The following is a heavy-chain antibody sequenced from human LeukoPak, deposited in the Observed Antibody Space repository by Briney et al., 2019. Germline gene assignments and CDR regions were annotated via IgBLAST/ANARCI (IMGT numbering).Heavy chain of an antibody. V-gene: IGHV4-39*07. Sequence: SETLSLTCTVSGGSISSSSYYWGWIRQPPGKGLEWIGSIYYSGSTYYNPSLKSRVTISVDTSKNQFSLKLSSVTAADTAVYYCARGGFLEWSFGYWGQGTLVTVSS. D-gene: IGHD3-3*01. CDR1: GGSISSSSYY. CDR3: ARGGFLEWSFGY. J-gene: IGHJ4*02. CDR2: IYYSGST.